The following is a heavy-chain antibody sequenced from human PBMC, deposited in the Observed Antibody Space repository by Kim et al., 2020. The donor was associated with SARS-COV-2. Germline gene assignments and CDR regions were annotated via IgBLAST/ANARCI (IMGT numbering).Heavy chain of an antibody. CDR2: IDGDGSMT. D-gene: IGHD1-1*01. J-gene: IGHJ4*02. CDR3: ARDENWSLDY. Sequence: GGSLRLSCAASGFTFISHWMYWVRQVPGKGLVWVSRIDGDGSMTNYADSVKGRFTISRDNAKSTLYLQMNSLRVDDTALYYCARDENWSLDYWGQGTLVTVSS. V-gene: IGHV3-74*01. CDR1: GFTFISHW.